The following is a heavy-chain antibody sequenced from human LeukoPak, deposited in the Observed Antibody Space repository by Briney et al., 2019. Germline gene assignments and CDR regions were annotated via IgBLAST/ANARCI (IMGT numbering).Heavy chain of an antibody. D-gene: IGHD1-26*01. J-gene: IGHJ4*02. CDR2: IHTSGAS. Sequence: ETLSLTCTGSGASISNYYWSWIRKTPEKGLEGMGHIHTSGASRYYPSLESRLTLSIDPSSNHLSLKLTSPTAADTAVYFCASLGSYHDFWGQGALVTVSS. CDR1: GASISNYY. CDR3: ASLGSYHDF. V-gene: IGHV4-4*09.